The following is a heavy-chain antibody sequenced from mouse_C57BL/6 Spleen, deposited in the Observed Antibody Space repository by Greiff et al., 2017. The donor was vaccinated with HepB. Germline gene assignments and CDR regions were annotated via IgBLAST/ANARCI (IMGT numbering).Heavy chain of an antibody. CDR1: GFTFSDYG. D-gene: IGHD3-2*02. CDR2: ISSGSSTI. CDR3: AYSSGYSYYLDY. V-gene: IGHV5-17*01. Sequence: EVQLVESGGGLVKPGGSLKLSCAASGFTFSDYGMHWVRQAPEKGLEWVAYISSGSSTIYYADTVKGRFTISRDNAKNTLFLQMTSLGSEDTAMYYCAYSSGYSYYLDYWGQGTTLTVSS. J-gene: IGHJ2*01.